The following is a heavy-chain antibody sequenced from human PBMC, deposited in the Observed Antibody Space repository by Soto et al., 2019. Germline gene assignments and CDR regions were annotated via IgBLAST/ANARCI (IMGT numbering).Heavy chain of an antibody. Sequence: PGGSLRLSCAASEFTFSSYWMHWVRQAPGKGLVWVSRINSDGSSTRYADSVKGRFTISRDNAKNSLYLQMNSLRAEDTAVYYCARDLAGLDYDFWSGRYGMDVWGQGTTVTVYS. CDR2: INSDGSST. V-gene: IGHV3-74*01. CDR1: EFTFSSYW. J-gene: IGHJ6*02. D-gene: IGHD3-3*01. CDR3: ARDLAGLDYDFWSGRYGMDV.